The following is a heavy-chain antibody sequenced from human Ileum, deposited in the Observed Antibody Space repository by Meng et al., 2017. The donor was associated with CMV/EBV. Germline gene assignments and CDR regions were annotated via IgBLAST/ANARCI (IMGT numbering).Heavy chain of an antibody. Sequence: GGSLRLSCAASGFAFSDYFMSWIRQAPGKGLEWVSGINWNGGSTGYADSVKGRFTISRDNTQNSLFLQMNSLRAEDTAVYYCARRSPYGSGSYFAYWGQGTLVTVSS. D-gene: IGHD3-10*01. CDR2: INWNGGST. V-gene: IGHV3-20*04. CDR3: ARRSPYGSGSYFAY. CDR1: GFAFSDYF. J-gene: IGHJ4*02.